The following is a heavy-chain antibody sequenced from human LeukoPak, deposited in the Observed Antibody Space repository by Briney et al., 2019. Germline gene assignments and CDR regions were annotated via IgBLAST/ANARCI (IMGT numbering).Heavy chain of an antibody. V-gene: IGHV1-2*02. D-gene: IGHD3-10*01. J-gene: IGHJ6*03. Sequence: GASVKVSCKASGYTFTGYYMHWVRQAPGQGLEWMGWINPNSGGTNYAQKFQGRVTMTRDTSISTAYMELSRLRSDDTAVYYCARDTFMVRGVYYYYYMDVWGKGTTVTISS. CDR1: GYTFTGYY. CDR2: INPNSGGT. CDR3: ARDTFMVRGVYYYYYMDV.